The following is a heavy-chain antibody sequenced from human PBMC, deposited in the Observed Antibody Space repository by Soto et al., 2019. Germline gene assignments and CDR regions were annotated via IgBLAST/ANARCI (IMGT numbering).Heavy chain of an antibody. CDR3: ARDLAAGDY. CDR1: GYTFINYY. D-gene: IGHD6-13*01. J-gene: IGHJ4*02. Sequence: QVQLVQSGAEVKKPGASVKLSCKASGYTFINYYIHWVQQAPGQGLEWMGIFNPTSGSTNYAQKFQGRVTLTMDTSTRTVYMELSSLRFDDTAVYYCARDLAAGDYWGQGTLVTVSS. CDR2: FNPTSGST. V-gene: IGHV1-46*01.